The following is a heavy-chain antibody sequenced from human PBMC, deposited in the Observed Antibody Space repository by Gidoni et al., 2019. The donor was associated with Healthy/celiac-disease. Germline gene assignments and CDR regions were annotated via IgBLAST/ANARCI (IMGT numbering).Heavy chain of an antibody. CDR1: GGSISSGDYY. CDR2: IYYSGST. CDR3: ARVEGGYCTNGVCAYFDY. J-gene: IGHJ4*02. D-gene: IGHD2-8*01. Sequence: QVQLQESAPGLVKPSQTLSLTCTVSGGSISSGDYYWSWIRQPPGKGLEWIGYIYYSGSTYYNPSLKSRVTISVDTSKNQFSLKLSSVTAADTAVYYCARVEGGYCTNGVCAYFDYWGQGTLVTVSS. V-gene: IGHV4-30-4*01.